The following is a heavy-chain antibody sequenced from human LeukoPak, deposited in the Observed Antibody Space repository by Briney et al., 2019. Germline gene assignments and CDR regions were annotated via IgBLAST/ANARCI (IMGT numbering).Heavy chain of an antibody. CDR2: ISSSSSTI. V-gene: IGHV3-48*04. CDR1: GLTFTNYS. J-gene: IGHJ6*03. CDR3: ARDSSYGNYYYYMDV. Sequence: GGSLRLSCAASGLTFTNYSMNWVRQAPGKGLEWVSYISSSSSTIYYADSVKGRFTISRDNAKTSLYLQMNSLRAEDTAVYYCARDSSYGNYYYYMDVWGKGTTVTVSS. D-gene: IGHD2-15*01.